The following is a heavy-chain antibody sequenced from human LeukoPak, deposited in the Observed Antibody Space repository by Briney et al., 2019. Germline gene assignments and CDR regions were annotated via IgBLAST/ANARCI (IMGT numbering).Heavy chain of an antibody. Sequence: PSETLSLTCTVSGGSITTSNYYWGWIRQPPGKGLEWIGNIFYSGSTYYSPSLKSRVTISLDTSRNQFSLQLNSVTPEDTAVYYCARFFLYGSGRYAFDIWGQGTMVTVSS. J-gene: IGHJ3*02. V-gene: IGHV4-39*07. CDR1: GGSITTSNYY. CDR3: ARFFLYGSGRYAFDI. CDR2: IFYSGST. D-gene: IGHD3-10*01.